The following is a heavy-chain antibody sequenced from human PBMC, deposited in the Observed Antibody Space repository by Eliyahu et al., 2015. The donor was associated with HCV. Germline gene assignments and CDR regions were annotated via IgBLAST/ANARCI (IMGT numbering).Heavy chain of an antibody. Sequence: QVQLQESGPGLVKPSQTLSLTCTVSXGSLRSGNYYWSWIRQPAAKGLEWIGRIYIGGITHYNPSLKSRVTISLDTSTNQFSLRLSSVTAADTAVYYCARHNPNIADYHYGLDVWGQGTTVTVSS. D-gene: IGHD6-13*01. CDR2: IYIGGIT. CDR1: XGSLRSGNYY. J-gene: IGHJ6*02. CDR3: ARHNPNIADYHYGLDV. V-gene: IGHV4-61*02.